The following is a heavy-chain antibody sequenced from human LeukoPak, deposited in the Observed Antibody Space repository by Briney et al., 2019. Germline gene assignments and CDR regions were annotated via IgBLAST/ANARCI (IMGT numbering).Heavy chain of an antibody. CDR2: ISGSGGST. D-gene: IGHD2-2*02. CDR3: AKWLTAAIRGHYYGMDV. V-gene: IGHV3-23*01. CDR1: GFTFSSYA. J-gene: IGHJ6*02. Sequence: SGGSLRLSCAASGFTFSSYAMNWVRQAPGKGLEWVSAISGSGGSTYYADSVKGRFTISKDNSKNTLYLQMNSLRAEDTAVYYCAKWLTAAIRGHYYGMDVWGQGTTVTVSS.